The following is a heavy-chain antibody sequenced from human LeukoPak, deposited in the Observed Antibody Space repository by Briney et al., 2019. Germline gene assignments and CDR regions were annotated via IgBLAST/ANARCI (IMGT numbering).Heavy chain of an antibody. V-gene: IGHV6-1*01. D-gene: IGHD2-8*01. J-gene: IGHJ4*02. Sequence: SQTLSLTCAISGDSVSSNNVAWTWIRQSPSRGLEWLGRTYYRSRWYTDYAVSVKSRIAVHPDTSENQFSLQLNSVSPEDTAVYYCARDMLGYYFDYWGQGALVTVSS. CDR2: TYYRSRWYT. CDR1: GDSVSSNNVA. CDR3: ARDMLGYYFDY.